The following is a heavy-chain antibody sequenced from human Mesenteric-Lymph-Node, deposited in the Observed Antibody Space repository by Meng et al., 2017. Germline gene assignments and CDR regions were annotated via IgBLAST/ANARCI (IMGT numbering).Heavy chain of an antibody. D-gene: IGHD6-19*01. CDR3: ARVSSGWDYFDY. CDR1: GGSVSSGGYY. Sequence: QVQLQESAPGLVTPSQTLSLTCTFPGGSVSSGGYYWTWIRQHPGKGLEWFGHIYYSGSTFYNPSLKRRVIISIDTSKNQFSLNLRSVTAADTAVYYCARVSSGWDYFDYWGQGTLVTVSS. V-gene: IGHV4-31*03. CDR2: IYYSGST. J-gene: IGHJ4*02.